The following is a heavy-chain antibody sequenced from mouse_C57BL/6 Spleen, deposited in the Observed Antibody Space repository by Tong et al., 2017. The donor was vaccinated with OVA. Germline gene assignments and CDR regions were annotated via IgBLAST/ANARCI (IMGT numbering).Heavy chain of an antibody. Sequence: EVQLQESGGGLVKPGGSLKLSCAASGFTFSSYAMSWVRQTPEKRLEWVATISDGGSYTYYPDNVKGRFTISRDNAKNNLYLQMSHLKSEDTAMYYCARDGYYVNYFDYWGQGTTLTVS. CDR2: ISDGGSYT. D-gene: IGHD2-3*01. CDR1: GFTFSSYA. CDR3: ARDGYYVNYFDY. V-gene: IGHV5-4*01. J-gene: IGHJ2*01.